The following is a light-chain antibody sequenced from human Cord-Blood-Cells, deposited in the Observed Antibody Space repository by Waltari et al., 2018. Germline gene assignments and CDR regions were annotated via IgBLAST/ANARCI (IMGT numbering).Light chain of an antibody. CDR1: QSISSY. CDR2: AAS. J-gene: IGKJ1*01. CDR3: QQSYSMVT. Sequence: DIQMTQSPSSLSASVGDRVTITCRASQSISSYLNWYQQKPGKAPKLLIYAASSLQSGVPSRFSGSGSGTDFTLTISSLQPEDFVTYYCQQSYSMVTFGQGTKVEIK. V-gene: IGKV1-39*01.